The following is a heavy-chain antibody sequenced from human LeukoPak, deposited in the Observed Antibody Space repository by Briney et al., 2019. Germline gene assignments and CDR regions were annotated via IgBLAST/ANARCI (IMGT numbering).Heavy chain of an antibody. J-gene: IGHJ4*02. D-gene: IGHD1-26*01. Sequence: PGGSLRLSCAASGFTFSSYAMSWVRQAPGKGLEWVSAISGSGESIYYADSVKGRFTISRDNSKNTLYLQMNSLRAEDTAVYYCAKLGMYSGTSYWGQGTLVTVSS. CDR3: AKLGMYSGTSY. CDR1: GFTFSSYA. V-gene: IGHV3-23*01. CDR2: ISGSGESI.